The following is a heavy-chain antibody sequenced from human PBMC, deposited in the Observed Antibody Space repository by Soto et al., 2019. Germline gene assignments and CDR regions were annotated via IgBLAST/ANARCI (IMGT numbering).Heavy chain of an antibody. CDR3: ARAPGYYYMDV. V-gene: IGHV4-59*12. Sequence: QVQLQESGPGLVKPSETLSLTCAVSGVSISNYYWSWIRQPPGRGLEWIGYNHYSGGTNYNPSLKSRVTISLDTSKNQVLLKLSSVTAADTAVYYCARAPGYYYMDVWGKGTTATVSS. D-gene: IGHD2-2*01. CDR1: GVSISNYY. CDR2: NHYSGGT. J-gene: IGHJ6*03.